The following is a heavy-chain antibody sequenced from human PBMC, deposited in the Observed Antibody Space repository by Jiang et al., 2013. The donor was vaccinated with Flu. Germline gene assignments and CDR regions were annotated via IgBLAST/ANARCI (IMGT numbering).Heavy chain of an antibody. CDR1: GFTFSSYA. V-gene: IGHV3-30-3*01. CDR2: ISYDGSNK. D-gene: IGHD6-13*01. Sequence: GVVQPGRSLRLSCAASGFTFSSYAMHWVRQAPGKGLEWVAVISYDGSNKYYADSVKGRFTISRDNSKNTLYLQMNSLRAEDTAVYYCAREIAAAGPGWFDPWGQGTLVTVSS. CDR3: AREIAAAGPGWFDP. J-gene: IGHJ5*02.